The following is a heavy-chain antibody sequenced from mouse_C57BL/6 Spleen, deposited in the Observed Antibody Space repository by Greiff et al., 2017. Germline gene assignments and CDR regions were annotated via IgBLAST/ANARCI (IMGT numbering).Heavy chain of an antibody. J-gene: IGHJ4*01. CDR1: GYTFTDYE. V-gene: IGHV1-15*01. Sequence: VQLQQSGAELVRPGASVTLSCKASGYTFTDYEMHWVKQTPVHGLEWIGAIYPETGGTAYNQKFKGKAILTADKSSSTAYMELRSLTSEDSAVYYCTRGPVYRNAMDYGGQGTSVTVSS. CDR3: TRGPVYRNAMDY. CDR2: IYPETGGT.